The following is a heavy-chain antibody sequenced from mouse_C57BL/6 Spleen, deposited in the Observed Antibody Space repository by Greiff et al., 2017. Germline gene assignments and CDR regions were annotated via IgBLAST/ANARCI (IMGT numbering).Heavy chain of an antibody. Sequence: VQLKQSGPELVKPGASVKMSCKASGYTFTDYNMHWVKQSHGKSLEWIGYINPNNGGTSYNQKFKGKATLTVNKSSSTAYMELRSLTSEDSAVYYCARFYYYGSSYGDYWGQGTTLTVSS. J-gene: IGHJ2*01. CDR3: ARFYYYGSSYGDY. D-gene: IGHD1-1*01. CDR1: GYTFTDYN. V-gene: IGHV1-22*01. CDR2: INPNNGGT.